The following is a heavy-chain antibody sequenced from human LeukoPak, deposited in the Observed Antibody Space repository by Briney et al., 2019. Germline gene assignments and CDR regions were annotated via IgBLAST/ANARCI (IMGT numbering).Heavy chain of an antibody. J-gene: IGHJ5*02. Sequence: ASVKVSCKASGYTFTSYDINWVRQATGQGLEWMGRMNPNSGNTGYAQKFQGRVTMTRNTSISTAYMELSSLRSEDTAVYYCARGVGYSSSWYRMVEWFDPWGQGTLVTVSS. V-gene: IGHV1-8*01. CDR1: GYTFTSYD. CDR2: MNPNSGNT. D-gene: IGHD6-13*01. CDR3: ARGVGYSSSWYRMVEWFDP.